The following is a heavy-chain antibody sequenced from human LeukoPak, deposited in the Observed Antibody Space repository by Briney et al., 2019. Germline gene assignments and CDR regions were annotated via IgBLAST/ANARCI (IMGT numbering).Heavy chain of an antibody. CDR2: ISSSSSSYI. CDR1: GFTFSSYS. V-gene: IGHV3-21*01. J-gene: IGHJ3*02. D-gene: IGHD1-26*01. Sequence: PGGSLRLSCAASGFTFSSYSMNWVRQAPGKGLEWVSSISSSSSSYIYYADSVKGRFTISRDNAKNSLYLQMNSLRAEDTAVYYCASSVGASGAFDIWGQGTMVTVSS. CDR3: ASSVGASGAFDI.